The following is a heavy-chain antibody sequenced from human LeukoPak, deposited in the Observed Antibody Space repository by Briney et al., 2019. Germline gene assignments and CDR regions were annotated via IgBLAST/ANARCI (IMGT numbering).Heavy chain of an antibody. CDR2: ISYDGSNK. V-gene: IGHV3-30*04. J-gene: IGHJ4*02. Sequence: PGRSLRLSCAASGFTFSSYAMHWVRQAPGKGLEWVAVISYDGSNKYYADSVKGRFTISRDNFKNTLYLQMNSLRAEDTAVYYCARDLYYWGQGTLVTVSS. CDR3: ARDLYY. CDR1: GFTFSSYA.